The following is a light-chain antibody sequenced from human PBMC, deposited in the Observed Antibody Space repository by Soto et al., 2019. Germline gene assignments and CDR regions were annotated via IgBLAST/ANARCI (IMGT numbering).Light chain of an antibody. CDR3: QQCSRSPFT. V-gene: IGKV3-20*01. CDR2: AAS. J-gene: IGKJ3*01. CDR1: QSVSSN. Sequence: EILMTQSPATLSVSPGERATLSCRASQSVSSNLAWYQQKPGQAPRLLIYAASSRATGIPDRFSGSGSGTDFTLTISRLESEDFAVYYCQQCSRSPFTFGPGTKVDI.